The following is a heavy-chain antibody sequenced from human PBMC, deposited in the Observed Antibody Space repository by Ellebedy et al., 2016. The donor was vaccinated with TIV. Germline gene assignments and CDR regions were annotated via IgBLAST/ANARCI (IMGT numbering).Heavy chain of an antibody. CDR3: ARVRRGSSGMDV. CDR2: IHPKTGGT. Sequence: ASVKVSCKASGYTFTAYYIHWVRQAPGQGLEWMGRIHPKTGGTSYAQKFRGRVTMTRDTSFTTASVELRSLTSDDTAVYYCARVRRGSSGMDVWGQGTTVTVS. CDR1: GYTFTAYY. V-gene: IGHV1-2*02. J-gene: IGHJ6*02. D-gene: IGHD6-19*01.